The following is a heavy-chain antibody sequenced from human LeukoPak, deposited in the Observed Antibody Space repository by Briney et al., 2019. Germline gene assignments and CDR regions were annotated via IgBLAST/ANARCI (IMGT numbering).Heavy chain of an antibody. CDR1: GFTFSSYA. V-gene: IGHV3-23*01. D-gene: IGHD3-22*01. J-gene: IGHJ4*02. Sequence: GGSLRLSCAASGFTFSSYAMSWVRQAPGKGLEWVSAISGSGGSTYYADSVKGRFTISGDNSKNTLYLQMNSLRAEDTAVYYCARVLHKRNYDSSDYYGYWGQGTLVTVSS. CDR2: ISGSGGST. CDR3: ARVLHKRNYDSSDYYGY.